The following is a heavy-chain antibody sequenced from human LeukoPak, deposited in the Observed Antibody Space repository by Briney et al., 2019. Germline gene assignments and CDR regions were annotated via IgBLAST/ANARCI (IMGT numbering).Heavy chain of an antibody. CDR3: ARDSGDSSGYYPGY. J-gene: IGHJ4*02. CDR1: GFAFSTQG. D-gene: IGHD3-22*01. V-gene: IGHV3-33*01. CDR2: IWHDGNNK. Sequence: PGRSLRLSCATSGFAFSTQGMHWVRQAPGKGLEWVAAIWHDGNNKYYVGSVKGRFTISRVNSKNTVYLQMNSLRVEDTAVYHCARDSGDSSGYYPGYWGQGTLVTVSS.